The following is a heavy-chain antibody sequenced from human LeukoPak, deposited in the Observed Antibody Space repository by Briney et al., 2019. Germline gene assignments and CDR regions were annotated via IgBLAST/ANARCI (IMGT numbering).Heavy chain of an antibody. J-gene: IGHJ3*02. CDR1: GDSVSSDSAA. D-gene: IGHD5-24*01. Sequence: SQTLSLTCAISGDSVSSDSAAWNWIRQSPSRGLEWLGRTYYRSKRNNDYAVSVESRITINPDTSKNQFSLQLNSVTPEDTAVYYCAREVGEMGAFDIWGQGTIITVSS. CDR3: AREVGEMGAFDI. V-gene: IGHV6-1*01. CDR2: TYYRSKRNN.